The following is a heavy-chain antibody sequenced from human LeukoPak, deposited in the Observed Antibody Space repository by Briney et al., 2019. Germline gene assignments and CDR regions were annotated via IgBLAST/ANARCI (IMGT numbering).Heavy chain of an antibody. V-gene: IGHV3-74*01. D-gene: IGHD3-22*01. CDR3: GRAGGYYVSSGYYFPFDY. CDR1: GFTLSDYW. CDR2: INTDGSRT. Sequence: TGGSLRLSCAASGFTLSDYWMHWVRQAPGKGLVWVSRINTDGSRTTYADSVRGRFTISRDNAKNTLYLQMNSLRAEDTAVYYCGRAGGYYVSSGYYFPFDYWGQGTLVTVSS. J-gene: IGHJ4*02.